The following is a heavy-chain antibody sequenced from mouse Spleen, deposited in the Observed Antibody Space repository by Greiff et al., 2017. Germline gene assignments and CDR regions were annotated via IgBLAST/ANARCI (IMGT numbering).Heavy chain of an antibody. CDR1: GYSITSGYY. V-gene: IGHV3-6*01. D-gene: IGHD2-4*01. CDR2: ISYDGSN. Sequence: VQLKESGPGLVKPSQSLSLTCSVTGYSITSGYYWNWIRQFPGNKLEWMGYISYDGSNNYNPSLKNRISITRDTSKNQFFLKLNSVTTEDTATYYCARDRGYDYDDAMDYWGQGTSVTVSS. J-gene: IGHJ4*01. CDR3: ARDRGYDYDDAMDY.